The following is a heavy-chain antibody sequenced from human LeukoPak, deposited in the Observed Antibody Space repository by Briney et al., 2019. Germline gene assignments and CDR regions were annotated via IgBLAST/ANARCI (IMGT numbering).Heavy chain of an antibody. CDR1: GGTFSSYA. CDR3: ARDGGYCSSTSCYEFYY. Sequence: ASVKVSCKASGGTFSSYAISWLRQAPGQGLEWMGGIIPIFGTANYAQKFQGRVTITADESTSTAYMELSSLRSEDTAVYYCARDGGYCSSTSCYEFYYWGQGTLVTVSS. V-gene: IGHV1-69*13. D-gene: IGHD2-2*01. J-gene: IGHJ4*02. CDR2: IIPIFGTA.